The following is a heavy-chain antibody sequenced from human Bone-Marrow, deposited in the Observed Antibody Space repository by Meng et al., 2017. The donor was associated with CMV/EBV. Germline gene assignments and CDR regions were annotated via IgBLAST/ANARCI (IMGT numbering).Heavy chain of an antibody. CDR3: ARPQNYDFWSGYRPYYYYGMDV. J-gene: IGHJ6*02. D-gene: IGHD3-3*01. Sequence: GGSLRLSCAASGFTFDDYAMHWVRQAPGKGLEWVSSISSSSSYIYYADSVKGRFTISRDNAKNSLYLQMNSLRAEDTAVYYCARPQNYDFWSGYRPYYYYGMDVWGQGTTVTVSS. CDR2: ISSSSSYI. V-gene: IGHV3-21*01. CDR1: GFTFDDYA.